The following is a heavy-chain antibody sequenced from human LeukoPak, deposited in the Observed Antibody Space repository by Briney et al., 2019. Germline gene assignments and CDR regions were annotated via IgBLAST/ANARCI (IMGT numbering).Heavy chain of an antibody. CDR3: ARAGLTGSKVAFDV. V-gene: IGHV7-4-1*02. J-gene: IGHJ3*01. D-gene: IGHD1-20*01. Sequence: GASVKVSCKASGYTFTDYPMNWVRQAPGQGLEWMGWINTDTGNPTYAQGFTGHYVFSLDTSVSTAYLQIISLKAEDTAVYYCARAGLTGSKVAFDVWGQGIMVTVSS. CDR1: GYTFTDYP. CDR2: INTDTGNP.